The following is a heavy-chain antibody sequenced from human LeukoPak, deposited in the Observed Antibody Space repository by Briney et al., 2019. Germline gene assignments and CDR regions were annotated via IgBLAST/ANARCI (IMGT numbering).Heavy chain of an antibody. J-gene: IGHJ5*02. V-gene: IGHV4-39*02. CDR3: ASDLIAAGGSTLGS. Sequence: PSETLSLTCSVSGGSISSTSYYWGWIRQPPGKALEWIGCLSYSGSTYYNPSLKGRVTISLDTSKNHFSLNLTSVTAADTAVYYCASDLIAAGGSTLGSWGQGTLVTVSS. D-gene: IGHD6-13*01. CDR2: LSYSGST. CDR1: GGSISSTSYY.